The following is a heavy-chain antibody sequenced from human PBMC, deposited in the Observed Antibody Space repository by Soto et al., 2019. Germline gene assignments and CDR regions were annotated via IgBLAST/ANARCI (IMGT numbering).Heavy chain of an antibody. D-gene: IGHD1-26*01. CDR3: AKDANSGSPSYYYGMDV. Sequence: GGSLRLSCAASGFTFSDYALSWVRQAPGKGLEWVSTISGSGRSTYYADSVKGRFTISRDNSKNTLYLQMHSLRAEDTAVYKCAKDANSGSPSYYYGMDVWGQGTTVTVSS. CDR2: ISGSGRST. V-gene: IGHV3-23*01. J-gene: IGHJ6*02. CDR1: GFTFSDYA.